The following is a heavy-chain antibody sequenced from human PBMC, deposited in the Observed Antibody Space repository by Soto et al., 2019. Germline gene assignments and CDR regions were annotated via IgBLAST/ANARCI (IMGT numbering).Heavy chain of an antibody. V-gene: IGHV1-69*02. CDR2: IIPILGIA. D-gene: IGHD6-19*01. CDR1: GGTFSSYT. CDR3: ARQQQXLXNYXYGMDV. Sequence: QVQLVQSGAEVKKPGSSVKVSCKASGGTFSSYTISWVRQAPGQGLEWMGRIIPILGIANYAQKFQGRVTITADKSTSTAYMELSSLRSEDTAVYYCARQQQXLXNYXYGMDVWGQGTTVTVSS. J-gene: IGHJ6*02.